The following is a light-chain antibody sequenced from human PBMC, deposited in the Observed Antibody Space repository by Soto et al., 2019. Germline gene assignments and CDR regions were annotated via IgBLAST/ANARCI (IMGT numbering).Light chain of an antibody. Sequence: QSVLTQSPSASASLGASVNLTCTLSSGHITYAIAWHQQQPEKGPRYLMKLNSDGSHSKGDGIPDRFSGSSSGAERYLTISSLQTEDEADYYCQTWGTGIRVFGGGTQLTVL. V-gene: IGLV4-69*01. J-gene: IGLJ3*02. CDR3: QTWGTGIRV. CDR1: SGHITYA. CDR2: LNSDGSH.